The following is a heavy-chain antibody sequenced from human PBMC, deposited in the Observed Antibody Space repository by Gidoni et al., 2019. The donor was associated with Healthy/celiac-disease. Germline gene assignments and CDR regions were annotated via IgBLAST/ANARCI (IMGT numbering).Heavy chain of an antibody. V-gene: IGHV6-1*01. Sequence: QVQLQQSGPGLVKPSQTLSLTCAISGDNVSSNSSAWNWIRQSPSRALEWLGRTYYRSKWYNDYAVSVKSRITINPDTSKHQFSLQLNSVTPEDTAVYYCARVRAVAGGIIHPFDYWGQGTLVTVSS. CDR1: GDNVSSNSSA. CDR3: ARVRAVAGGIIHPFDY. J-gene: IGHJ4*02. CDR2: TYYRSKWYN. D-gene: IGHD6-19*01.